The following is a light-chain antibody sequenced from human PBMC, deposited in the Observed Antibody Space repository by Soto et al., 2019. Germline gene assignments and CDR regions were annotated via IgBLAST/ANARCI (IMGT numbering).Light chain of an antibody. J-gene: IGKJ1*01. CDR3: QQCHRYLT. CDR2: GAS. V-gene: IGKV1-5*01. Sequence: DIKMTQSPSTRSASVGHRVTITCRASESLSNCLAWYQQKPGKAPKLLISGASSLQSGVPSRFSGSASGTEFTLTISSLQPDDIATYYCQQCHRYLTFGQGTKVDIK. CDR1: ESLSNC.